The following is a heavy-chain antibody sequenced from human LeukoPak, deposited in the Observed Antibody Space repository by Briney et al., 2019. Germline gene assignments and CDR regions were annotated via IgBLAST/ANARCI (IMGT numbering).Heavy chain of an antibody. CDR2: INPNTGGT. D-gene: IGHD1-26*01. J-gene: IGHJ4*02. Sequence: ASVKVSCKASGYTLTGYYMHWVRQAPGQGLEWMGRINPNTGGTNYAQKFQGRVAMTRDTSISTAYLDLSSLTSDDTAVYYRARDSVLGAKWGQGTLVTLSS. V-gene: IGHV1-2*06. CDR1: GYTLTGYY. CDR3: ARDSVLGAK.